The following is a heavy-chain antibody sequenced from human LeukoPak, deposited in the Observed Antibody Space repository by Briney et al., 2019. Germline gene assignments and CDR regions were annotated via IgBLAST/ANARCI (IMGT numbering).Heavy chain of an antibody. V-gene: IGHV3-48*01. CDR2: ISSGSSTI. Sequence: GGSLRLSCAASGFTFSSYSMNSVRQAPGKGLEWVSYISSGSSTIYYADSVKGRFTISRDNAKNSLYLQRNSLRAEDTAVYYCARFGGWGTYYYFDFWCQGTLVTVSS. D-gene: IGHD3-16*01. J-gene: IGHJ4*02. CDR1: GFTFSSYS. CDR3: ARFGGWGTYYYFDF.